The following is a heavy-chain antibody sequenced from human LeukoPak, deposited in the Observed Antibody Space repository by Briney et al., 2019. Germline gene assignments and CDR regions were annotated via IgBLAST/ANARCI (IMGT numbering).Heavy chain of an antibody. D-gene: IGHD3-10*01. J-gene: IGHJ4*02. CDR3: AKDRYYGSGGQPEFDY. V-gene: IGHV3-9*01. CDR1: GFTFDDYA. Sequence: PGGSLRLSCAASGFTFDDYAMHWVRQAPGKGLEWVSGISWSSGSIGYADSVKGRFTISRDNAKNSLYLQMNSLRAEDTALYYCAKDRYYGSGGQPEFDYWGQGTLVTVSS. CDR2: ISWSSGSI.